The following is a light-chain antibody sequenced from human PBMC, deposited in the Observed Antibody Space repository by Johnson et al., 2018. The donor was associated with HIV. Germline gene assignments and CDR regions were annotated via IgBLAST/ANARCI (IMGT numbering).Light chain of an antibody. CDR2: DNH. J-gene: IGLJ1*01. V-gene: IGLV1-51*02. CDR1: SSNIGNNY. Sequence: QSVLTQPPSVSAAPGQKVTISCSGSSSNIGNNYVSWYQQLPGTAPKLLIYDNHKRPSGIPDRFSASKSGTSATLGITGLQTGDEADYYCGTWDSSLSAHYVFGTGTKITVL. CDR3: GTWDSSLSAHYV.